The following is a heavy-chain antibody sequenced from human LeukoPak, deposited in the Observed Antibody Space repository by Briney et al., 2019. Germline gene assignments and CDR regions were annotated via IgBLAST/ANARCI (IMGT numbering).Heavy chain of an antibody. J-gene: IGHJ4*02. D-gene: IGHD3-22*01. CDR1: TSR. CDR2: ISAYNGNT. Sequence: AASVKVSCKATSRISWVRQAPGQGLEWMGWISAYNGNTNYAQKPQGRVTMTTDTSTSTAYMELRSLRSDDTAVYYCARDGKRDYDSSGWFDYFDYWGQGTLVTVSS. CDR3: ARDGKRDYDSSGWFDYFDY. V-gene: IGHV1-18*01.